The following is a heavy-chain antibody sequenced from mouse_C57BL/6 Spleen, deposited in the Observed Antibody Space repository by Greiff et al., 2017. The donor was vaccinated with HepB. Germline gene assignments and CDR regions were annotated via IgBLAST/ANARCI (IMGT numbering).Heavy chain of an antibody. CDR1: GYTFTSYW. J-gene: IGHJ2*01. V-gene: IGHV1-64*01. CDR2: IHPNSGST. Sequence: QVQLQQSGAELVKPGASVKLSCKASGYTFTSYWMHWVKQRPGQGLEWIGMIHPNSGSTNYNEKFKSKATLTVDKSSSTAYMQLSSLTSEDSAVYYCASPDGYHGDYWGQGTTLTVSS. CDR3: ASPDGYHGDY. D-gene: IGHD2-3*01.